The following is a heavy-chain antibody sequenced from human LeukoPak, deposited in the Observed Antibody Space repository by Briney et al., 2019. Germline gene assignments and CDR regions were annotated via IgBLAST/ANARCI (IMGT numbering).Heavy chain of an antibody. CDR2: IYYSGST. D-gene: IGHD2-21*02. CDR1: GGSISSSSYY. V-gene: IGHV4-39*07. CDR3: AGAYCGGDCYSGRAFDI. Sequence: SETLSLTCTVSGGSISSSSYYWGWIRQPPGKGLEWIGNIYYSGSTNYNPSLKSRVTISVDTSKNQFSLKLSSVTAADTAVYYCAGAYCGGDCYSGRAFDIWGQGTMVTVSS. J-gene: IGHJ3*02.